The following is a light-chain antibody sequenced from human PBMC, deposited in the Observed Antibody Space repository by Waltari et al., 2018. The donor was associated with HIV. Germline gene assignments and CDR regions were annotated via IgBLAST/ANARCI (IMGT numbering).Light chain of an antibody. V-gene: IGKV3-11*01. CDR3: QHRSSWPPLT. CDR2: DAS. CDR1: QSVSSY. Sequence: EIVLTQSPATLALSPGTRATLSCRASQSVSSYLAWYQQKPGQAPRLLIYDASNRATGIPARFSGSGSGTDFTLTMSSLEAEDLAFYYGQHRSSWPPLTFGGGTKVEIK. J-gene: IGKJ4*01.